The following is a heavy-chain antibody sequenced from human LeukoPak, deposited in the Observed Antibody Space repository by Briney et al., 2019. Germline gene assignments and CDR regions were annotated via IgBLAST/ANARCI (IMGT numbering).Heavy chain of an antibody. CDR1: GGSISSYY. V-gene: IGHV4-59*01. D-gene: IGHD3-22*01. CDR3: ASTTYDSSGYYFHY. Sequence: SETLYLTCTVSGGSISSYYWNWIRQPPGKGLEWIGYLYNSGTTNYNPSLKSRVTISVDTSKNQFSLKLSSVTAADTAVYYCASTTYDSSGYYFHYWGQGTLVTVSS. CDR2: LYNSGTT. J-gene: IGHJ4*02.